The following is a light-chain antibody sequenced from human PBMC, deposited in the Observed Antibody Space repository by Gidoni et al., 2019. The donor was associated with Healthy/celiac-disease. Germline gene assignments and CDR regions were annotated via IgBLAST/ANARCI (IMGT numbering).Light chain of an antibody. CDR1: QLVSSY. V-gene: IGKV3-11*01. CDR3: QQRSNWLWT. J-gene: IGKJ1*01. Sequence: EIVLTQSPATLSLSPGERATLSCRASQLVSSYLAWYQQKPGQAPRLLIYDASNRATGIPARFSCSGSGTDFTLTISSLEPEDFAVYYCQQRSNWLWTFGQGTKVEIK. CDR2: DAS.